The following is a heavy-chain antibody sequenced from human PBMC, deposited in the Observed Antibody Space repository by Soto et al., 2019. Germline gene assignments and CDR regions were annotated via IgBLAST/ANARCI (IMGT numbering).Heavy chain of an antibody. J-gene: IGHJ3*01. CDR3: ARAWGYAFDF. D-gene: IGHD7-27*01. CDR1: GGTISSYY. V-gene: IGHV4-59*01. Sequence: PSETLSLTCTVSGGTISSYYWSWIRQPPGKGLEWIGYIYYSGSTNYNPSLKSRVTISVDTSKNHFSLKLSSVTAADTAVYYCARAWGYAFDFWGQGTMVTVS. CDR2: IYYSGST.